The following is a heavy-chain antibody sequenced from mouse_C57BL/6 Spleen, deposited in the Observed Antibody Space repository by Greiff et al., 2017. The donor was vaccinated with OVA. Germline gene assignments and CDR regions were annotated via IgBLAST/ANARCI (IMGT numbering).Heavy chain of an antibody. D-gene: IGHD1-1*01. CDR1: GYSITSGYY. V-gene: IGHV3-6*01. J-gene: IGHJ4*01. CDR2: ISYDGSN. CDR3: AREDYGPMDY. Sequence: EVKLQESGPGLVKPSQSLSLTCSVTGYSITSGYYWNWIRQFPGNKLEWMGYISYDGSNNYNPSLKNRISITRDTSKNQFFLKLNSVTTEDTATYYCAREDYGPMDYWGQGTSVTVSS.